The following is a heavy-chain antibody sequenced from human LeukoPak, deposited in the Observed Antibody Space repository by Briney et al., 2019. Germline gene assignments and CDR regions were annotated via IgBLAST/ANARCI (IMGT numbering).Heavy chain of an antibody. CDR3: ARPNRGYSYGHDAFDI. CDR2: IYPGDSDT. CDR1: GYSFTSYW. D-gene: IGHD5-18*01. J-gene: IGHJ3*02. V-gene: IGHV5-51*01. Sequence: GESLKIPCKGSGYSFTSYWIGWMRQMPGKGLEWMGIIYPGDSDTRYSPSFQGQVTISADKSISTAYLQWSSLKASDTAMYYCARPNRGYSYGHDAFDIWGQGTMVTVSS.